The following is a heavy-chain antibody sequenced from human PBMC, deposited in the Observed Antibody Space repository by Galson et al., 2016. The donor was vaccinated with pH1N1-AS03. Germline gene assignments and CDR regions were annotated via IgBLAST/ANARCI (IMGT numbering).Heavy chain of an antibody. J-gene: IGHJ2*01. CDR3: PRDRHYYDYIWGTYRYDWYFVL. CDR2: IWHDGSEK. CDR1: GFTFSSHG. D-gene: IGHD3-16*02. Sequence: SLRLSCAASGFTFSSHGMHWVRQTPGKGLEWVAVIWHDGSEKYYADSVKGRFTISKDNPKNTLYLQMNSLRAEDTAVYYCPRDRHYYDYIWGTYRYDWYFVLWGRGTLVTVSS. V-gene: IGHV3-33*01.